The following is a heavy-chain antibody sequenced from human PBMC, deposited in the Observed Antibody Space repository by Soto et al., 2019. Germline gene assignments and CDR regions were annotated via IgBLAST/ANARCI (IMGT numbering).Heavy chain of an antibody. CDR1: GGPISSYY. Sequence: SETLSLTCTVSGGPISSYYWSWIRQPPGKGLEWIGYIYYSGSTSYNPSLKSRVTISVDTSKNQFSLKLSSVTAADTAVYYCARESSRTWYSSSFDYWGQGTLVTVSS. D-gene: IGHD6-6*01. V-gene: IGHV4-59*01. CDR2: IYYSGST. J-gene: IGHJ4*02. CDR3: ARESSRTWYSSSFDY.